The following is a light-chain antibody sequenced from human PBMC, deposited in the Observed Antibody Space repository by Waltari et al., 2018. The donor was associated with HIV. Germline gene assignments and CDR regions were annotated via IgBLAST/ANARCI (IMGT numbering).Light chain of an antibody. J-gene: IGLJ2*01. CDR3: QSYDSSSL. Sequence: SVLTPPPPVSGSPGRRVTTSCPGSSSNLGAGDDVHWYQPLPGTAPKPLTYGNSNRPSGVPDRFSGSKSGTSASLAITALQAEDEADYYCQSYDSSSLFGGGTKLTVL. CDR2: GNS. CDR1: SSNLGAGDD. V-gene: IGLV1-40*01.